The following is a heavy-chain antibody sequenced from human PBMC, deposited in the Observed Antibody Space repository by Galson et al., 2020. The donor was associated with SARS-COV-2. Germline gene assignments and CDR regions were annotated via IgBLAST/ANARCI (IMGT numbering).Heavy chain of an antibody. J-gene: IGHJ4*02. V-gene: IGHV4-59*08. CDR1: GGSISSYY. CDR3: ARLPIDSSGYYYEFDY. Sequence: ETSETLSLTCTVSGGSISSYYWSWIRQPPGKGLEWIGYIYYSGSTNYNPSLKSRVTISVDTSKNQFSLKLSSVTAADTAVYYCARLPIDSSGYYYEFDYWGQGTLVTVSS. D-gene: IGHD3-22*01. CDR2: IYYSGST.